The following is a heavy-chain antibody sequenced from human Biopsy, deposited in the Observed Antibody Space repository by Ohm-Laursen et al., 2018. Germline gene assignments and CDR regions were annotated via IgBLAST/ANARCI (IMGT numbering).Heavy chain of an antibody. D-gene: IGHD2/OR15-2a*01. J-gene: IGHJ4*02. V-gene: IGHV3-21*01. CDR1: VFTFRGLI. CDR3: ARDGEAKYCKHCVCPSDF. CDR2: ISASVYHI. Sequence: SLRLSCAASVFTFRGLIMNWVRQAPGKALGWVSSISASVYHIYYTDSVKGRFTVSRDNGKNSVYLQMNSLRVEDTAVYYCARDGEAKYCKHCVCPSDFWGQGTLVTVSS.